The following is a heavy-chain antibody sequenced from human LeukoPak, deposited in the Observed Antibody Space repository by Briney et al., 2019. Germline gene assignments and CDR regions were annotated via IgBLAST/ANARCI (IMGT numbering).Heavy chain of an antibody. CDR1: GFTFGDYA. V-gene: IGHV3-49*04. J-gene: IGHJ4*02. Sequence: PGGSLRLSCTASGFTFGDYAMSWVRQAPGKGLEWVSFIRRKAHGGTTEYAASVKGGFSSSRDDSKSIAYLQMNSLKTEDTAVYFCTRVTYYYDNSGYFYFDYWGQGTLVTVSS. CDR2: IRRKAHGGTT. CDR3: TRVTYYYDNSGYFYFDY. D-gene: IGHD3-22*01.